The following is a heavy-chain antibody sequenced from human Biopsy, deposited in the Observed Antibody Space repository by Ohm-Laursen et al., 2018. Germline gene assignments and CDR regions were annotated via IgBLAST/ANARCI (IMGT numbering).Heavy chain of an antibody. CDR2: INPSGSTT. Sequence: SSVKVSCKASGYTFTGYYMHWVRQAPGQGLEWMGMINPSGSTTSYPQIFQGRVTMTRDTSKSTVYMELSSLRSADTAVYFCARNTGWYGDLYYFDYWGQGTLVTVSS. CDR3: ARNTGWYGDLYYFDY. J-gene: IGHJ4*02. D-gene: IGHD6-19*01. CDR1: GYTFTGYY. V-gene: IGHV1-46*01.